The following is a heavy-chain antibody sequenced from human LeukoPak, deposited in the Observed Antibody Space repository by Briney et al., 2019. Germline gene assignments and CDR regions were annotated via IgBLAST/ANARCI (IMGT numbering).Heavy chain of an antibody. CDR1: GFTFSSYA. J-gene: IGHJ4*02. D-gene: IGHD3-10*01. Sequence: GGPLRLSCAASGFTFSSYAMSWVRQAPGKGLEWVSAISGSGGSTYYADSVKGRFTISRDNSKNTLYLQMSSLRAEDTAVYYCAKGPMVRIDYWGQGTLVTVSS. V-gene: IGHV3-23*01. CDR3: AKGPMVRIDY. CDR2: ISGSGGST.